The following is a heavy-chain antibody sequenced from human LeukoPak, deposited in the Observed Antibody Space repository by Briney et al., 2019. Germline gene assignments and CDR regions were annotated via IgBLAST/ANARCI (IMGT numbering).Heavy chain of an antibody. J-gene: IGHJ4*02. D-gene: IGHD2-2*01. CDR3: AKDSEVVPAAQFDY. V-gene: IGHV3-23*01. Sequence: GGSLRLSCAASGFTFSSYAMSWVRQAPGKGLEWVSAISDSGGSTYYADSVKGRFTISRDNSKNTLYLQMNSLRAEDTAVYYCAKDSEVVPAAQFDYWGQGTLVTVSS. CDR1: GFTFSSYA. CDR2: ISDSGGST.